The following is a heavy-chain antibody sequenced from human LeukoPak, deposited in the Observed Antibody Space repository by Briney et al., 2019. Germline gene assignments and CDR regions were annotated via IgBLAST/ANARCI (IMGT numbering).Heavy chain of an antibody. V-gene: IGHV3-30*18. CDR1: GFTFSKYG. J-gene: IGHJ4*02. Sequence: GGSLRLSCAASGFTFSKYGMHWVRQAPGKGLEWVAVISYDGSNKYYADSVKGRITISRDNSKNTLYLQMNSLRAEGTAVYYCAKDRGFSFASGSSELDYWGQGTLVTVSS. D-gene: IGHD3-10*01. CDR2: ISYDGSNK. CDR3: AKDRGFSFASGSSELDY.